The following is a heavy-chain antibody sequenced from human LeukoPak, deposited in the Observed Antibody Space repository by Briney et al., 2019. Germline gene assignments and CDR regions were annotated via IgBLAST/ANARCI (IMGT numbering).Heavy chain of an antibody. CDR1: GGSFSGYY. V-gene: IGHV4-34*01. CDR3: ARRGDCSSTSCYVGP. Sequence: SETLSLTCAVYGGSFSGYYWSWIRQPPGKGLEWIGEINHSGSTNYNPSLKSRVTISVDTSKNQFSLKLSSVTAADTAVYYCARRGDCSSTSCYVGPWGQGTLVTVSS. CDR2: INHSGST. J-gene: IGHJ5*02. D-gene: IGHD2-2*01.